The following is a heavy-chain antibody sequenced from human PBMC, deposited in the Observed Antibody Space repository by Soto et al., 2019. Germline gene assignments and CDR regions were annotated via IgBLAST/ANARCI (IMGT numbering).Heavy chain of an antibody. D-gene: IGHD3-22*01. J-gene: IGHJ4*02. V-gene: IGHV4-30-4*01. CDR1: GGSISSGDYY. CDR2: IYYSGST. CDR3: ARVEPTGHYYDSSVGNFDY. Sequence: QVQLQESGPGLVKPSQTLSLTCTVSGGSISSGDYYWSWIRQPPGKGLEWIGYIYYSGSTYYNPSLKSRVTISVDTSKNQFSLKLSSVTAADTAVYYCARVEPTGHYYDSSVGNFDYWGQGTLVTVSS.